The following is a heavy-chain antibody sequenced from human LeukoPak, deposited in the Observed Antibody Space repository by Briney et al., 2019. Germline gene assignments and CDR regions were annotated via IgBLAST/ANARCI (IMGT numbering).Heavy chain of an antibody. Sequence: GGSLPVSCAASGFTFSSYSMNWVRQAPGKGLEWVSSISSSSSYIYYADSVKGRFTISRDKAKNSLYLQMNSLRAEDTAIYYCAREGMVATFDYWGQGTLVTVFS. V-gene: IGHV3-21*01. J-gene: IGHJ4*02. D-gene: IGHD5-12*01. CDR1: GFTFSSYS. CDR2: ISSSSSYI. CDR3: AREGMVATFDY.